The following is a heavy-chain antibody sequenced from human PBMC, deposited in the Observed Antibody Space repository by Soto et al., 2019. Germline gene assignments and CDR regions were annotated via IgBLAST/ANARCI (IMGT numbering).Heavy chain of an antibody. D-gene: IGHD3-10*01. V-gene: IGHV6-1*01. CDR3: ARGEFGERGPDDAFDI. J-gene: IGHJ3*02. CDR1: GDSVSSNSVA. CDR2: TYYRSKWYN. Sequence: KQSQTLSLTCAISGDSVSSNSVAWNWIRQSPSRGLEWLGRTYYRSKWYNDYAVSVKSRITINPDTSKNQFSLQLNSVTPEDTAVYYCARGEFGERGPDDAFDIWGQGTMVTVSS.